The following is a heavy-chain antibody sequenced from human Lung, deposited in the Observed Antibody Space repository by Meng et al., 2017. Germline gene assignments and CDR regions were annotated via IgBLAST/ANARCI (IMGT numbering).Heavy chain of an antibody. CDR3: ARGPTTMAHDFDY. Sequence: VQLKKWVEGLLKRSETLSLPVVVSGGSFSDYYWSWIRQPPGKGLEWIGEINHSGSTNYNPSLESRATISVDTSKNNLSLKLSSVTAADSAVYYCARGPTTMAHDFDYWGQGTLVTVSS. V-gene: IGHV4-34*01. CDR1: GGSFSDYY. D-gene: IGHD4-11*01. J-gene: IGHJ4*02. CDR2: INHSGST.